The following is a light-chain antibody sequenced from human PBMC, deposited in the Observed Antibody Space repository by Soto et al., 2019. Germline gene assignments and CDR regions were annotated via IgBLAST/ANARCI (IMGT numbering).Light chain of an antibody. CDR1: SSNIGSNY. CDR2: RNN. Sequence: LTQPPSASGTPGQRVTISCSGSSSNIGSNYVYWYQQLPGTAPKLLIYRNNQRPSGVPDRFSGSKSGTSASLAISGLRSEDEADYYCAAWDDSLSVYVVFGGGTKVTVL. J-gene: IGLJ2*01. CDR3: AAWDDSLSVYVV. V-gene: IGLV1-47*01.